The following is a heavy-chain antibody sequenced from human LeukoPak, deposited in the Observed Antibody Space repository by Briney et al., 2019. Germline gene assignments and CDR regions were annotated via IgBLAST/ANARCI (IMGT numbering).Heavy chain of an antibody. Sequence: GGSLRLSCAASRFTFSSYSMNWVRQAPGKGLEWVSSISSSSSYIYYADSVKGRFTISRDNAKNSLYLQMNSLRAEDTAVYYCAREGWELPVDYWGQGTLVTVSS. V-gene: IGHV3-21*01. J-gene: IGHJ4*02. CDR2: ISSSSSYI. CDR1: RFTFSSYS. CDR3: AREGWELPVDY. D-gene: IGHD1-26*01.